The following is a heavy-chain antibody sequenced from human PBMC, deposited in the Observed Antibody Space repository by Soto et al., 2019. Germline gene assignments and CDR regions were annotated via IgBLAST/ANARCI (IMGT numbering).Heavy chain of an antibody. CDR2: INHSGST. CDR3: ARGQGYCSGGSCYANAVLASNWFDP. J-gene: IGHJ5*02. D-gene: IGHD2-15*01. V-gene: IGHV4-34*01. CDR1: GGSFSGYY. Sequence: SETLSLTCAVYGGSFSGYYWSWIRQPPGKGLEWIGEINHSGSTNYNPSLKSRVTISVDTSKNQFSLRLSSVTAADTAVYYCARGQGYCSGGSCYANAVLASNWFDPWGQGTLVTVSS.